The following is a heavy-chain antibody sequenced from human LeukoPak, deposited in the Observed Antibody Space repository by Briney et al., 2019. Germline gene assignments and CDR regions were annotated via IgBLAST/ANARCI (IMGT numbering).Heavy chain of an antibody. Sequence: ESGGSLRLSRVASGFTFSDYYMDWVRQAPGKGLEWVGRARDKANSHTTVYAASVRGRFIISRDDSKSSLFLQMNGLKTEDTAVYFCARRGFSDSRGYYPNFDYWGRGTLVTVSS. D-gene: IGHD3-22*01. CDR3: ARRGFSDSRGYYPNFDY. CDR1: GFTFSDYY. J-gene: IGHJ4*02. V-gene: IGHV3-72*01. CDR2: ARDKANSHTT.